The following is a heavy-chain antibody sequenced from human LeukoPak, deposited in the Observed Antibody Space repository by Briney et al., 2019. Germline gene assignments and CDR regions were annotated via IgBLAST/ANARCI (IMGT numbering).Heavy chain of an antibody. CDR2: IYYSGST. Sequence: SETLSLTCTVSGGSINSDNYYWNWIRQHPGKGLEWIGYIYYSGSTYYNPSLKSRVTISVDKSKNQFSLKLSSVTAADTAVYYCAREAVVVPAAISWGQGTLVTVSS. J-gene: IGHJ4*02. D-gene: IGHD2-2*02. V-gene: IGHV4-31*03. CDR3: AREAVVVPAAIS. CDR1: GGSINSDNYY.